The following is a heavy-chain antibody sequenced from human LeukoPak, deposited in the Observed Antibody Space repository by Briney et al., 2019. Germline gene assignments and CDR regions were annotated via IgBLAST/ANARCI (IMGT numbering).Heavy chain of an antibody. V-gene: IGHV4-30-2*01. D-gene: IGHD1-26*01. CDR1: GGSISSGGYS. Sequence: SETLSLTCAVSGGSISSGGYSWGWIRQPPGKCLEWIGYIYHSGSTYYNPSLKSRVTISVDRSKNQFSLKLSSVTAADTAVYYCARGARGAIDYWGQGTLVTVSS. J-gene: IGHJ4*02. CDR2: IYHSGST. CDR3: ARGARGAIDY.